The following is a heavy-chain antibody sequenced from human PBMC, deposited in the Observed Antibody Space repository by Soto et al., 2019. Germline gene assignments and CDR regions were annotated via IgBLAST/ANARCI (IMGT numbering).Heavy chain of an antibody. J-gene: IGHJ6*03. V-gene: IGHV4-59*01. D-gene: IGHD3-3*01. CDR2: IYYSGST. Sequence: QVQLQESGPGLVKPSETLSLTCTVSGGSISSYYWSWIRQPPGKGLEWIGYIYYSGSTNYNPSLKSLVTISVDTSKNQFSLKLSSVTAADTAVYYCARGGDFGVVTSSYYYYSLDVWGKGTTVTVSS. CDR3: ARGGDFGVVTSSYYYYSLDV. CDR1: GGSISSYY.